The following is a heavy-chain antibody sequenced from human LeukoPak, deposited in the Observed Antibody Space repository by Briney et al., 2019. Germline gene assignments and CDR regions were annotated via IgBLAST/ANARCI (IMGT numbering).Heavy chain of an antibody. D-gene: IGHD3-10*01. CDR1: GGSISSGDYY. J-gene: IGHJ6*02. CDR2: IYYSGST. CDR3: ARDAMVRGVISMYYYYYGMDV. V-gene: IGHV4-30-4*08. Sequence: SETLSLTCTVSGGSISSGDYYWSWIRQPPGKGLEWIGYIYYSGSTYYNPSLKSRVTISVDTSKNQFSLKLSSVTAADTAVYYCARDAMVRGVISMYYYYYGMDVWGQGTTVTVPS.